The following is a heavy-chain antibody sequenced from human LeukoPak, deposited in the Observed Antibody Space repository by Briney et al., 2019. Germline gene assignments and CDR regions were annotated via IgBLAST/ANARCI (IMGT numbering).Heavy chain of an antibody. CDR2: ISTSSSTI. J-gene: IGHJ6*02. CDR1: GFTFSSYS. D-gene: IGHD6-6*01. V-gene: IGHV3-48*02. CDR3: AKGQLVDYGMDV. Sequence: AGSLRLSCAASGFTFSSYSMNWVRQAPGKGLEWVSYISTSSSTIYYADSVKGRFTISRDNAKNSLYLQMNSLRDEDTAIYYCAKGQLVDYGMDVWGQGTTVTVSS.